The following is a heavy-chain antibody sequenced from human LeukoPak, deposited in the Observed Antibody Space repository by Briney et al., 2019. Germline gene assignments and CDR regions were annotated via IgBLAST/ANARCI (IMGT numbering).Heavy chain of an antibody. V-gene: IGHV3-48*01. CDR3: AELGITMIGGV. J-gene: IGHJ6*04. Sequence: GGSLRLSCAASGFTFSSYSMNWVRQAPGKGLEWFSYISSRSSTIYYADSVKGRFTISRDNAKNSLYLQMNSLRAEDTAVYYCAELGITMIGGVWGKGTTVTISS. CDR1: GFTFSSYS. CDR2: ISSRSSTI. D-gene: IGHD3-10*02.